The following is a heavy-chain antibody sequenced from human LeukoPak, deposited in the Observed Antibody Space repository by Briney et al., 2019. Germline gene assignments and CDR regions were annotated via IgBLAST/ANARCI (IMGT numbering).Heavy chain of an antibody. CDR1: GFTFDDYA. J-gene: IGHJ4*02. CDR3: AKGGPGYYDSSGPFDY. V-gene: IGHV3-9*01. CDR2: ISWNSGSI. D-gene: IGHD3-22*01. Sequence: PGRSLRLSCAASGFTFDDYAMHWVRQAPGKGLEWVSGISWNSGSIGYADSVKGRFTISRDNAKNSLYLQMNSLRAEDTALYYCAKGGPGYYDSSGPFDYWGQGTLVTVSS.